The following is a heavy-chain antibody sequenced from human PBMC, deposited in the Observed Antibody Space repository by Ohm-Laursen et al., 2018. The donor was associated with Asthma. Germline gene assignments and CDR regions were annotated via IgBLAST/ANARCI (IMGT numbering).Heavy chain of an antibody. D-gene: IGHD7-27*01. Sequence: SLRLSCSASGFTFSSYGMHWVRQAPGKGLEWVAVISYDGSNKYYADSVKGRFTISRDNAKDSLSLQMNSLRVEGTAVYYCAAWGSENFWGQGTLVTVS. V-gene: IGHV3-30*03. J-gene: IGHJ4*02. CDR1: GFTFSSYG. CDR3: AAWGSENF. CDR2: ISYDGSNK.